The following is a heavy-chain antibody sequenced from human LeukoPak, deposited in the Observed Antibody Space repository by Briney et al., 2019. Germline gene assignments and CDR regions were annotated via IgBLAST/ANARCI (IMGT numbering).Heavy chain of an antibody. V-gene: IGHV4-59*11. CDR2: IFYVWST. Sequence: PSETLSPTCTVSGDSIGSHYWSWIRQPPGKGLEWIGYIFYVWSTNYNPSLKSRVTISVDTSKNQFSLKLNSVTAADTAVYYCARDYYDSRGEAFDIWGQGTMVTVSS. CDR1: GDSIGSHY. J-gene: IGHJ3*02. CDR3: ARDYYDSRGEAFDI. D-gene: IGHD3-22*01.